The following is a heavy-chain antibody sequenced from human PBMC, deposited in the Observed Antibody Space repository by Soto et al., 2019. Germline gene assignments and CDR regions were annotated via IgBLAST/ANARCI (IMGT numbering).Heavy chain of an antibody. V-gene: IGHV4-31*03. J-gene: IGHJ3*02. Sequence: QVQLQESGPGLVKSSQTLSLTCTVSGGSISTGGYYWSWIRQHPGKGLEWIGYIYYSGSTYYNPSLKSRVTISVDTSKNQFSLKLSSMTAADTAVYYCARSIVVSAAVDTFDIWGQGTMVTVSS. CDR2: IYYSGST. D-gene: IGHD2-21*01. CDR1: GGSISTGGYY. CDR3: ARSIVVSAAVDTFDI.